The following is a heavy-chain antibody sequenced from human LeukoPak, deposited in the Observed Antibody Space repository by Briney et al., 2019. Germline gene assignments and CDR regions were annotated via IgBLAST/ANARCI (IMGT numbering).Heavy chain of an antibody. CDR1: GYTFTSYG. Sequence: ASVKVSCKASGYTFTSYGISWVRQAPGQRLEWMVGSSVYNGNTIYAQKVKGRVTMTTDTSTSTAYMELRSLKSDDTAVYYCARASYCSDGSCYSDYGGQGTLVTVSS. J-gene: IGHJ4*02. D-gene: IGHD2-15*01. CDR2: SSVYNGNT. V-gene: IGHV1-18*01. CDR3: ARASYCSDGSCYSDY.